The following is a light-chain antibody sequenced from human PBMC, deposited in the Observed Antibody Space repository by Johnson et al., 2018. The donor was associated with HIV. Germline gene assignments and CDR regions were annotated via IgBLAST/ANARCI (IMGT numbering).Light chain of an antibody. V-gene: IGLV1-51*01. Sequence: QSVLTQPPSVSAAPGQKVTISCSGRSSNIGNNYVSWYQQLPGKAPKLFIFDNNKRPSGIPDRFSGSKSGTSATLGITGLQTGDEADYYCGTWDSSLSCYVSGTGTKVTVL. J-gene: IGLJ1*01. CDR1: SSNIGNNY. CDR2: DNN. CDR3: GTWDSSLSCYV.